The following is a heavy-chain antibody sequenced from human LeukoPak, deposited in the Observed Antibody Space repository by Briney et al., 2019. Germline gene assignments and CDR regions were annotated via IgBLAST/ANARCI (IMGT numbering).Heavy chain of an antibody. CDR3: ARRNIAVAGTRYFQH. V-gene: IGHV4-34*01. J-gene: IGHJ1*01. D-gene: IGHD6-19*01. Sequence: SETLSLTCAVHGGSFSGYYWSWIRQPPGKGLEWIGEINHSGGTNYNPSLKSRVTISVDTSKNQFSLKLSSVTAADTAVYYCARRNIAVAGTRYFQHWGQGTLVTVSS. CDR1: GGSFSGYY. CDR2: INHSGGT.